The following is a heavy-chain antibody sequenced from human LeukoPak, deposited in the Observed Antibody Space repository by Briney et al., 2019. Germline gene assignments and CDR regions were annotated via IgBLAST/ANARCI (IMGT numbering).Heavy chain of an antibody. D-gene: IGHD3-3*01. V-gene: IGHV6-1*01. CDR1: GDSVSSNSAA. Sequence: SQTLSLTCAISGDSVSSNSAAWNWIRQSPSRGLEWLGRTYYRSKWYNDYAVSVKSRITINPDTSKNQFSLQLNSVTPDDTAVYFCARGPPEFVRFLDWDSPLDFWGQGTLVTVSS. J-gene: IGHJ4*02. CDR3: ARGPPEFVRFLDWDSPLDF. CDR2: TYYRSKWYN.